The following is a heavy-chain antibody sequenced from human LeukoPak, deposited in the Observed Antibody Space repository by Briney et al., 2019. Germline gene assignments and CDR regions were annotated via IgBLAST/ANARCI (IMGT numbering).Heavy chain of an antibody. D-gene: IGHD3-10*01. V-gene: IGHV4-4*07. CDR1: GGSISSYY. J-gene: IGHJ6*03. CDR3: ARLYGSGSNHYYYYMDV. Sequence: SETLSLTCTVSGGSISSYYWSWIRQPAAKGLEWIGRIYTSGSTNYNPSLKSRVTMSVDTSKNQFSLKLSSVTAADTAVYYCARLYGSGSNHYYYYMDVWGKGTTVTVSS. CDR2: IYTSGST.